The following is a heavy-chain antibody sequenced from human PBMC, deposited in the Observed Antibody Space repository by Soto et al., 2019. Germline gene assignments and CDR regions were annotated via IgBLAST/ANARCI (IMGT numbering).Heavy chain of an antibody. CDR3: AKGQTTGTTNPPYWYFDL. CDR1: GFTFDDYA. V-gene: IGHV3-9*01. D-gene: IGHD1-1*01. CDR2: ISWNSGSV. Sequence: EVQLVESGGGLVQPGRSLRLSCAASGFTFDDYAMHWVRQIPGKGLEWVSGISWNSGSVAYADSVKGRFTISRDNAKNSLYLQMNSLRAEDTALYYCAKGQTTGTTNPPYWYFDLWGRGTLVTVSS. J-gene: IGHJ2*01.